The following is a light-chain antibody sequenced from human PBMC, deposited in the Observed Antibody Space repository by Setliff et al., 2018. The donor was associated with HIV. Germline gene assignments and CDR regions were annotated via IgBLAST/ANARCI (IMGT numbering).Light chain of an antibody. CDR2: YDT. CDR1: NIGGKT. J-gene: IGLJ1*01. V-gene: IGLV3-21*04. CDR3: QVWDSSSDLRNV. Sequence: SYELTQPPSVSVAPGKTARITWGGDNIGGKTVHWYQQKPGQAPILVIHYDTDRPSGIPERFSGSNSGNTATLTISRVEAGDEADYYCQVWDSSSDLRNVFGTGTKVTV.